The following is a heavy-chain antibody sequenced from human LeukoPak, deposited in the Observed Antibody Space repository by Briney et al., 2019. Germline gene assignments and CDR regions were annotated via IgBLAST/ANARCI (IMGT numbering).Heavy chain of an antibody. CDR2: ISSSSSTI. CDR1: GFTFSSYS. J-gene: IGHJ4*02. V-gene: IGHV3-48*01. CDR3: ARSRGSSGSYPFDY. D-gene: IGHD1-26*01. Sequence: GGSLRLSCAASGFTFSSYSMNWVRQAPGKGLEWVSYISSSSSTIYYAGSVKGRFTISRDNAKNSLFLQMNSLRAEDTAVYYCARSRGSSGSYPFDYWGQGTLVTVFS.